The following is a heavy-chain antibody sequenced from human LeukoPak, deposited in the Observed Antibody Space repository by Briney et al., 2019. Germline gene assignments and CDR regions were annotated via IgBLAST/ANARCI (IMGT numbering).Heavy chain of an antibody. CDR2: INPSGGSA. CDR3: ARVSYSSSSGGANYFDY. J-gene: IGHJ4*02. V-gene: IGHV1-46*01. D-gene: IGHD6-6*01. CDR1: GYIFTSYH. Sequence: GASVKVSCKTSGYIFTSYHILWVRQAPGQGLEWMGIINPSGGSASYAQKFQGRVTMTRDTSTSRVYMELYSLRPEDTAVYYCARVSYSSSSGGANYFDYWGQGTLVTVPS.